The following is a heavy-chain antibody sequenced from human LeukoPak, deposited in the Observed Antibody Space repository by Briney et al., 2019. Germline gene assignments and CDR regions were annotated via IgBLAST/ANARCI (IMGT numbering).Heavy chain of an antibody. V-gene: IGHV4-59*08. CDR3: ARLGSLRYFDWSHYYFDY. D-gene: IGHD3-9*01. Sequence: SETLSLTCTVSGGSISSYYWSLIPLPPGKGLEWIVYIYYSGTTNYNPSLKSRVTISIDTSKNQFSLKLSSVTAADTAVYYCARLGSLRYFDWSHYYFDYWGQGTLVTVSS. CDR1: GGSISSYY. J-gene: IGHJ4*02. CDR2: IYYSGTT.